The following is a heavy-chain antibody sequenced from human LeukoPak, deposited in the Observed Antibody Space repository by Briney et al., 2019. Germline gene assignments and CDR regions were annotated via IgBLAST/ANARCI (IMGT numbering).Heavy chain of an antibody. D-gene: IGHD5-12*01. J-gene: IGHJ4*02. CDR2: ISSSGSTI. CDR3: ARHHGYTTIDY. CDR1: GFTFSDYY. V-gene: IGHV3-11*01. Sequence: GGSLRLSCAASGFTFSDYYMSWIRQAPGKGLEWVSYISSSGSTIYYADSVKGRFTIFRDNAKNSLYLQMNSLRAEDTAVYYRARHHGYTTIDYWGQGTLVTVSS.